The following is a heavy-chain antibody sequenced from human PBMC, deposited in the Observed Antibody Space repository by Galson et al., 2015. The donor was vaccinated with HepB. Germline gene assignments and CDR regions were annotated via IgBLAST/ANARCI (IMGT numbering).Heavy chain of an antibody. CDR3: ARRGDTYYYDSSGYTNNWFDP. J-gene: IGHJ5*02. CDR1: GYSFTSYW. V-gene: IGHV5-51*01. D-gene: IGHD3-22*01. Sequence: QSGAEVKKPGESLKISCKGSGYSFTSYWIGWVRQMPGKGLEWMGIIYPGDSDTRYSPSFQGQVTISADKSISTAYLQWSSLKASDTAMYYCARRGDTYYYDSSGYTNNWFDPWGQGTLVTVSS. CDR2: IYPGDSDT.